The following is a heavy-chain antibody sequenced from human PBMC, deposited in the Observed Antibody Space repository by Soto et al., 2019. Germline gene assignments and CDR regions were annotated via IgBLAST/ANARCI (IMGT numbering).Heavy chain of an antibody. CDR1: GFTFSSYW. Sequence: GGSLRLSCTASGFTFSSYWMSWVRQAPGKGLEYMANIKQDGSEKYYVDSVKGRFTISRDNAKNSLYLQMNSLRAEDTAVYYCARDAFSWGTYRHFDYWGQGTLVTVSS. V-gene: IGHV3-7*01. J-gene: IGHJ4*02. CDR3: ARDAFSWGTYRHFDY. D-gene: IGHD3-16*02. CDR2: IKQDGSEK.